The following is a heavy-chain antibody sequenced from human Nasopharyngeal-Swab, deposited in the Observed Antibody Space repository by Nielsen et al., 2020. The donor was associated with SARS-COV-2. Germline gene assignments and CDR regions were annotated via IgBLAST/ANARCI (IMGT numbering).Heavy chain of an antibody. J-gene: IGHJ1*01. CDR1: GFTFSTYA. Sequence: GESLKISCTASGFTFSTYAMNWVRQAPGKGLEWVSAISGSGGTTYYADSVKGRFTISRDNSKNTLYLQMNSLRAEDTAVYYCAKSAYSGSYYVWYFQHWGQGTLVTVSS. D-gene: IGHD1-26*01. CDR3: AKSAYSGSYYVWYFQH. V-gene: IGHV3-23*01. CDR2: ISGSGGTT.